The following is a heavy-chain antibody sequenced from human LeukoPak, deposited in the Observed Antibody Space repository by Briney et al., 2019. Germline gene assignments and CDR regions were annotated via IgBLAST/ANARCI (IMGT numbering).Heavy chain of an antibody. Sequence: GASVKVSCKASGYTFTSYAMHWVRQAPGQGLEWMGIINPNGGSTSYAQRFQGRVAMTRDTSTTTVYMEVNSLTSEDTAGEFCARDGPTAAPFDYWGQGTLVTVSS. D-gene: IGHD2-2*01. CDR2: INPNGGST. CDR1: GYTFTSYA. V-gene: IGHV1-46*01. J-gene: IGHJ4*02. CDR3: ARDGPTAAPFDY.